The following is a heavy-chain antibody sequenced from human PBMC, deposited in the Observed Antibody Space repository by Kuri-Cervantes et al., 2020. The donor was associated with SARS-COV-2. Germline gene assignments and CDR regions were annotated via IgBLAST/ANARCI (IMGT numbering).Heavy chain of an antibody. V-gene: IGHV3-48*01. Sequence: GESLKISCAASRFTFSSYSMNWVRQAPGKGLEWVSYISSSSSTIYYADSVKGRFTISRDNAKNSLYLQMNSLRAEDTAVYYCASPPEYDSSGSPFDYWGQGTLVTVSS. CDR3: ASPPEYDSSGSPFDY. J-gene: IGHJ4*02. CDR1: RFTFSSYS. CDR2: ISSSSSTI. D-gene: IGHD3-22*01.